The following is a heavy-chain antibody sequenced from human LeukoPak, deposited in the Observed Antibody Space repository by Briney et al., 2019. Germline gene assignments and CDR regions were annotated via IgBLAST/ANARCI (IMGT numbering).Heavy chain of an antibody. J-gene: IGHJ6*02. CDR2: INPNSGGT. CDR1: GYTFTGYY. V-gene: IGHV1-2*02. Sequence: ASVKVSCKASGYTFTGYYMHWVRQAPGQGLEWMGWINPNSGGTNYAQKFQGRVTMTRDTSISTAYMELSRLRSDDTAVYYCARGESLLDYYYYAMDVWGQGTTVTVSS. CDR3: ARGESLLDYYYYAMDV.